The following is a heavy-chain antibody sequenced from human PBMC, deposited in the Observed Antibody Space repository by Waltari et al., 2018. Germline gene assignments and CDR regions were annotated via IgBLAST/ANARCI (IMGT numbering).Heavy chain of an antibody. Sequence: QVQLQESGPGLVKPSETLSLTCAVSGYSISDYYWSWIRQPPGKALEWIGYIHGSGGNNYLNPPLRSRVTRSVDTSKNQFSLKLTSVTAADTAVYYCARERSSYSDYWGQGVLVTVSS. V-gene: IGHV4-59*12. CDR3: ARERSSYSDY. CDR1: GYSISDYY. CDR2: IHGSGGN. D-gene: IGHD6-13*01. J-gene: IGHJ4*02.